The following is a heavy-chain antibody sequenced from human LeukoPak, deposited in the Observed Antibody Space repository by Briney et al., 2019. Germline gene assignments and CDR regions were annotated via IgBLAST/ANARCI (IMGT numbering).Heavy chain of an antibody. J-gene: IGHJ4*02. CDR3: ARETPYFGGLDY. CDR1: GYTFTGYY. CDR2: INPNSGGT. Sequence: APVKVSCKASGYTFTGYYMHWVRQAPGQGLEWMGWINPNSGGTNYAQKFQGRVTMTRDTSISTAYMELSRLRSDDTAVYYCARETPYFGGLDYWGQGTLVTVSS. D-gene: IGHD3-10*01. V-gene: IGHV1-2*02.